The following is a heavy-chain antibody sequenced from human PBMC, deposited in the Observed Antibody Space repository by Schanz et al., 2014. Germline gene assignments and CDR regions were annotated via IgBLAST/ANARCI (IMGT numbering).Heavy chain of an antibody. V-gene: IGHV3-23*01. Sequence: EVQLLESGGGLVQPGGSLRLSCVASGVTFSSYAMSWVRQASGKGLEWISAISGSGVSTHYADSVKGRFTISRDNAKNSLYLQMNSLRVEDTAVYYCARDLISSGWYGWGQGTLVTVSS. CDR2: ISGSGVST. J-gene: IGHJ4*02. CDR1: GVTFSSYA. D-gene: IGHD6-19*01. CDR3: ARDLISSGWYG.